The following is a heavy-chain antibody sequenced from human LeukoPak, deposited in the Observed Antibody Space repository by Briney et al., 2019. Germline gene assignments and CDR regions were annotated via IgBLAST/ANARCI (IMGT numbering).Heavy chain of an antibody. J-gene: IGHJ3*02. V-gene: IGHV3-30-3*01. CDR2: ISYDGSNK. CDR1: GFTFSSYA. Sequence: GGSLRLSCAASGFTFSSYAMHWVRQAPGKGLEWVAVISYDGSNKYYADSVKGRFTISRDNSKNTLYLQMDSLRAEDTAVYYSARERSSTSCYTGCDAFDIWGQGTMVTVSS. CDR3: ARERSSTSCYTGCDAFDI. D-gene: IGHD2-2*02.